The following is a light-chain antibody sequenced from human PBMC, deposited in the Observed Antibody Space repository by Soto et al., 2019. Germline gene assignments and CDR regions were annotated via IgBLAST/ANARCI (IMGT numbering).Light chain of an antibody. CDR2: WAS. CDR3: QQYYTTLAPT. V-gene: IGKV4-1*01. J-gene: IGKJ4*01. CDR1: LSVLYTSNNKNT. Sequence: DIVMTQSPDSLAVSLGERATISCKSSLSVLYTSNNKNTLAWYQQKPGQPPKLLIYWASTRESGVPDRFSGSGSGTDFTLTISSLQAEDVAVYYCQQYYTTLAPTFGGGTKVEIK.